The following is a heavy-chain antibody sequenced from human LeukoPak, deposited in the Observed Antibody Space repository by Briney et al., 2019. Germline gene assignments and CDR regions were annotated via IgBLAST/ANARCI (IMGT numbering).Heavy chain of an antibody. CDR3: ARDHYDFWSGYYSFDY. D-gene: IGHD3-3*01. Sequence: GASVKVSCKASGYTFTSYYMHWVRQAPGQGLAWMGWISAYNGNTNYAQKLQGRVTMTTDTSTSTAYMELRSLRSDDTAVYYCARDHYDFWSGYYSFDYWGQGTLVTVSS. V-gene: IGHV1-18*04. CDR2: ISAYNGNT. J-gene: IGHJ4*02. CDR1: GYTFTSYY.